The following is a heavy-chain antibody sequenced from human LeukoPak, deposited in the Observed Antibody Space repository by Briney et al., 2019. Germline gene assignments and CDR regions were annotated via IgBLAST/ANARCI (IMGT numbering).Heavy chain of an antibody. Sequence: SETLSLTCTVSGGSISSYYWGWIRQPPGKGLEWIGYIYYSGSTNYNPSLKSRVTISVDTSKNQFSLKLSSVTAADTAVYYCARLEAVVVPAARFDPWGQGTLVTVSS. CDR2: IYYSGST. J-gene: IGHJ5*02. V-gene: IGHV4-59*08. CDR1: GGSISSYY. CDR3: ARLEAVVVPAARFDP. D-gene: IGHD2-2*01.